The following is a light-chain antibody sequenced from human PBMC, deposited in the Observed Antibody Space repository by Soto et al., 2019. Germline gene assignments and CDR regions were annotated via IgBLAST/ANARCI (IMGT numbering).Light chain of an antibody. CDR1: QGIRND. J-gene: IGKJ1*01. CDR2: AAS. Sequence: DIQMTQSPSSLSASVGDRVTITCRASQGIRNDLGWYQQKPGKAPKRLIYAASSLQSGVPSRFSGSGSGTEFTLTISSLQPDDFANYYCQQYSTYTPRTFGQGTKLEIX. V-gene: IGKV1-17*01. CDR3: QQYSTYTPRT.